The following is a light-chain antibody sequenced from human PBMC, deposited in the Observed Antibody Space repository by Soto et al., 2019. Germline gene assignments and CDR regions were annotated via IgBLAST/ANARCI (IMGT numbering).Light chain of an antibody. CDR2: GAS. V-gene: IGKV3-20*01. Sequence: IVLTQSPGTLSLSPGKRAPLSCRASQSVSSDYLSWYQQKPGQPPRLLIYGASYRATGIPDRFSGGGSGTDFTLTVSRLEAEDFAVYYCQQYGSTPPVTFGGGTKVDIK. J-gene: IGKJ4*01. CDR3: QQYGSTPPVT. CDR1: QSVSSDY.